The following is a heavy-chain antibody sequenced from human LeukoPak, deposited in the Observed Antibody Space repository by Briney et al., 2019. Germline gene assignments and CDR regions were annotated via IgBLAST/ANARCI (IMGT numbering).Heavy chain of an antibody. J-gene: IGHJ4*02. D-gene: IGHD6-19*01. CDR3: ARHGVRRGWYYFDY. CDR2: INHSGST. V-gene: IGHV4-34*01. Sequence: PSETLSLTCAVYGGSFSGYYWSWIRQPPGKGLEWIGEINHSGSTNYDPSLKSRVTISVDTSKNQFSLKLSSVTAADTAVYYCARHGVRRGWYYFDYWGQGTLVTVSS. CDR1: GGSFSGYY.